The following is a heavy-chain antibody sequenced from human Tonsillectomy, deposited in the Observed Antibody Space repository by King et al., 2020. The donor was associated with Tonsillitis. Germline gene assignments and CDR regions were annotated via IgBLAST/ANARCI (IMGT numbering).Heavy chain of an antibody. CDR3: ARSQPYGSGSYLFRYFDY. CDR2: IYSGGSP. Sequence: VQLQESGGGLVQPGGSLRLSCTASGFIVSSNYMSWVRQAPGKGLEWVSVIYSGGSPYYADSVKGRFTISRHNSNNTLYLQINDLRPEDTAIYYCARSQPYGSGSYLFRYFDYWGQGTLVTVSS. J-gene: IGHJ4*02. CDR1: GFIVSSNY. V-gene: IGHV3-53*04. D-gene: IGHD3-10*01.